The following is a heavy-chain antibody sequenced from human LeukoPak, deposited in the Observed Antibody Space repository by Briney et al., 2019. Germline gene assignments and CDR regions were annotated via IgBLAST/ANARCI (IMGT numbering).Heavy chain of an antibody. CDR1: GFTFSSYD. D-gene: IGHD4-17*01. CDR3: ARATDYYYGMDV. Sequence: PGGSLRLSCAASGFTFSSYDMHWVRQATGKGLEWVSAIGTAGDTYYPGSVKGRFTISRENAKNSLYLQMNSLRAEDTAVYYCARATDYYYGMDVRGQGTTVTVSS. CDR2: IGTAGDT. V-gene: IGHV3-13*01. J-gene: IGHJ6*02.